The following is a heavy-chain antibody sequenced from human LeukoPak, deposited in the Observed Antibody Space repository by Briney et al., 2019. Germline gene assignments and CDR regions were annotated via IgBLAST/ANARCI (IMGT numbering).Heavy chain of an antibody. D-gene: IGHD3-22*01. CDR2: LSSSSSYI. CDR1: GFTFSRYS. V-gene: IGHV3-21*01. CDR3: ARGLYYDSSGYEPLDY. Sequence: GGSLRLSCAASGFTFSRYSMKWVRQAPGKGLEWVSSLSSSSSYIYYADSVKGRFTISRDNAKNSLYLQMNSLRAEDTAVYYCARGLYYDSSGYEPLDYWGQGTLVTVSS. J-gene: IGHJ4*02.